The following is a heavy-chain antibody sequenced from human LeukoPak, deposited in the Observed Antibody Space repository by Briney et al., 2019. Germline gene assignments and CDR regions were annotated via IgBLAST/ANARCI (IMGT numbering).Heavy chain of an antibody. Sequence: ASVKVSCKASVGTFSSYAISWVRQAPGQGLEWMGGIIPIFGTANYAQKFQGRVTITADESTSTAYMELSSLRSEDTAVYYCARLEGFAEYFQHWGQGTLVTVSS. CDR1: VGTFSSYA. CDR3: ARLEGFAEYFQH. V-gene: IGHV1-69*13. D-gene: IGHD3-3*01. J-gene: IGHJ1*01. CDR2: IIPIFGTA.